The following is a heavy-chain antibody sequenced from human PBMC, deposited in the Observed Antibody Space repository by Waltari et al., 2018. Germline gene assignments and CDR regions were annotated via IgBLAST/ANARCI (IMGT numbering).Heavy chain of an antibody. J-gene: IGHJ4*02. CDR3: ARWDSPGRYFGD. CDR2: IRHTGVT. D-gene: IGHD1-20*01. Sequence: QVQLQESGPGLVKPSETLSLTCSVSGGSLNNYFWNWIRQPPGKALQWIGFIRHTGVTKSNPSLKSRVTMTVDTYKSQISLRLTSVSATDTAVYFCARWDSPGRYFGDWGQGTPVTVSS. V-gene: IGHV4-59*08. CDR1: GGSLNNYF.